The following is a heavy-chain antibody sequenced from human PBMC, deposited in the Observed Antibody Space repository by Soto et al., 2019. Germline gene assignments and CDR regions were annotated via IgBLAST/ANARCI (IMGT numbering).Heavy chain of an antibody. CDR2: IYQTGSI. J-gene: IGHJ5*02. Sequence: PSETLSLTCAVSGGSINNNFWSWVRQPPGKGLEWIGEIYQTGSINYNPSLRSRVTISVDKSKNQLPLKVDSVTAADTAFYYCVRGNDNYDFWNNWSLDPWGQGTLVTVSS. CDR1: GGSINNNFW. D-gene: IGHD3-3*01. CDR3: VRGNDNYDFWNNWSLDP. V-gene: IGHV4-4*02.